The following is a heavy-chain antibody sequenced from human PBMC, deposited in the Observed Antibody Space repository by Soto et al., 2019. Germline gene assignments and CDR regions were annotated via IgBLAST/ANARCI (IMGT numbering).Heavy chain of an antibody. V-gene: IGHV1-3*01. J-gene: IGHJ4*01. CDR3: GKEFNSYGYLGLDY. Sequence: GASVKVSCKAFGYTFTSYAIHWVRQAPGQRLEWMGWINAGNGNTKYSQKFQGRVTITRDTSASTAYMELTSLRAEDTAVYYCGKEFNSYGYLGLDYWGQGTQVTVSS. CDR2: INAGNGNT. CDR1: GYTFTSYA. D-gene: IGHD5-18*01.